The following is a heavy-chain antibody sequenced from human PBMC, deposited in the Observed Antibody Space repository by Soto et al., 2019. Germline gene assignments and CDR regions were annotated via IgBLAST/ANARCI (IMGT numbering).Heavy chain of an antibody. CDR1: GYSIASGYY. J-gene: IGHJ6*02. CDR2: VYRGGSV. V-gene: IGHV4-38-2*01. Sequence: PSETLSLTCAVSGYSIASGYYLAWIRQSPGKGLEWIGSVYRGGSVYYNPSLNSRVAVSLDTSKNHFSLKLTSVTAADTAVYCCARTFDYYGMDVWGQATTVTVSS. CDR3: ARTFDYYGMDV.